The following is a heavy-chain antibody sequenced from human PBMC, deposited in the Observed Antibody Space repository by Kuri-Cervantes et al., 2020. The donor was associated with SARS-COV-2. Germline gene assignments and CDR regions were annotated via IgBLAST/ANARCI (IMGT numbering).Heavy chain of an antibody. V-gene: IGHV3-23*01. D-gene: IGHD6-6*01. J-gene: IGHJ4*02. CDR3: TRLPYSSSSEGLGY. CDR1: GFTFSSYA. Sequence: GESLKIPCAASGFTFSSYAMSWVRQAPGKGLEWVSAISGSGGSTYYADSVKGRFTISRDNSKNTAYLQMNSLKTEDTAVYYCTRLPYSSSSEGLGYWGQGTLVTVSS. CDR2: ISGSGGST.